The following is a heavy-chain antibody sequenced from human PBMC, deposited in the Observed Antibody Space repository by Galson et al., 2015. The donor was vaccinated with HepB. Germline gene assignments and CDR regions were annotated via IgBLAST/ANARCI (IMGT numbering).Heavy chain of an antibody. J-gene: IGHJ6*02. Sequence: VKGRLTISGDNSKNTLYLQMNSLKAEDTAEYYCAKEEFHYYYVMDVWGQGTTVTVSS. D-gene: IGHD3-10*01. CDR3: AKEEFHYYYVMDV. V-gene: IGHV3-23*01.